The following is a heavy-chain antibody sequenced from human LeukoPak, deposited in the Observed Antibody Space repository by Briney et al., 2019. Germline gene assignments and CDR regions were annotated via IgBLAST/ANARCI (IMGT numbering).Heavy chain of an antibody. Sequence: SQTLSLTCTVSGGPISSGGYYWTWIRQHPGKGLEWIGYIYYSGNTYYNPSLKSRVTISVDTSKNQFSLKLSSVTAADTAVYYCARRRIVATISGYFDYWGQGTLVTVSS. CDR3: ARRRIVATISGYFDY. CDR2: IYYSGNT. J-gene: IGHJ4*02. V-gene: IGHV4-31*03. CDR1: GGPISSGGYY. D-gene: IGHD5-12*01.